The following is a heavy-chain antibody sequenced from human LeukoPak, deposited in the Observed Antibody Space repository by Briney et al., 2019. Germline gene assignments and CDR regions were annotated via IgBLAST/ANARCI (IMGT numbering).Heavy chain of an antibody. J-gene: IGHJ4*02. CDR3: AKSGAVSGIFDY. V-gene: IGHV3-9*01. CDR1: GFTFSSYA. D-gene: IGHD6-19*01. Sequence: GGSLRLSCAASGFTFSSYAMSWVRQAPGKGLEWVSGISRNSDGIGYADSVKGRFTTSRDNAKNSLYLQMNNLRTGDTALYYCAKSGAVSGIFDYWGQGTLVTVSS. CDR2: ISRNSDGI.